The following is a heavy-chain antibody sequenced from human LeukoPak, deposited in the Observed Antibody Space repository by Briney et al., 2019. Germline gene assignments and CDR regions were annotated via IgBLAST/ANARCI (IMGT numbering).Heavy chain of an antibody. CDR3: IRDNRDGYNFRADY. V-gene: IGHV3-49*04. D-gene: IGHD5-24*01. CDR1: GFTFGDHA. J-gene: IGHJ4*02. Sequence: PGGSLRLSCTASGFTFGDHAMSWVRQAPGKGLEWVGFITSKAYGGATEYAATVKGRFTISRDDSESVAYLQMNSLKTEDTAVYYCIRDNRDGYNFRADYWGQGTLVTVSS. CDR2: ITSKAYGGAT.